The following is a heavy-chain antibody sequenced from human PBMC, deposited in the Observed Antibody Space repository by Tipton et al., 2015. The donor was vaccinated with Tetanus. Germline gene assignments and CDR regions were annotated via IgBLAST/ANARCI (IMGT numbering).Heavy chain of an antibody. CDR1: GDAISTNSYF. CDR3: ARPSTTVTPRAFDV. V-gene: IGHV4-39*01. J-gene: IGHJ3*01. CDR2: ITYSGST. D-gene: IGHD4-17*01. Sequence: TLSLTCIVSGDAISTNSYFWGWIRQPPGKGLEWVGTITYSGSTYYNPSLQSRVTVSADTSKNQFSLKLTSVTAADAAVYYCARPSTTVTPRAFDVWGQGTMVTVSS.